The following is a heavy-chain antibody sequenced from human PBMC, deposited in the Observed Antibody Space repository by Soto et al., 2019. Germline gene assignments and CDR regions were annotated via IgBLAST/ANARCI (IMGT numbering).Heavy chain of an antibody. CDR3: ATQQSVYYDSSGYSDPDY. J-gene: IGHJ4*02. CDR1: GGTFSSYA. CDR2: IIPIFGTA. Sequence: ASVKVSCKASGGTFSSYAISWVRQAPGQGLEWMGGIIPIFGTANYAQKFQGRVTITADESTSTAYMELSSLRSEDTAVYYCATQQSVYYDSSGYSDPDYWGQGTLVTVSS. D-gene: IGHD3-22*01. V-gene: IGHV1-69*13.